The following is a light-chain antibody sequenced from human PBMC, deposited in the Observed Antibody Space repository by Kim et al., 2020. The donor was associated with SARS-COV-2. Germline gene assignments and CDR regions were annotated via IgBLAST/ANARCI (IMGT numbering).Light chain of an antibody. J-gene: IGKJ1*01. CDR3: QQYNTWPWT. Sequence: DIQMTQSPFTLAASVGDRFTITCRASQSINSDLAWYQQGPGKAPKLLIYEASNLQSGVPSRFSGSGSGTEFTLTISSLQPDDFATYYCQQYNTWPWTLGQGTKVDIK. CDR2: EAS. CDR1: QSINSD. V-gene: IGKV1-5*03.